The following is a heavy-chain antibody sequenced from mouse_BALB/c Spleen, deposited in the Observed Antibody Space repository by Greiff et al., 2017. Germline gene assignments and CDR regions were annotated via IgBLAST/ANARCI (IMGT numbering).Heavy chain of an antibody. Sequence: EVHLVESGGGLVKPGGSLKLSCAASGFTFSSYAMSWVRQTPEKRLEWVASISSGGSTYYPDSVKGRFTISRDNARNILYLQMSSLRSEDTAMYYCAREAYGYEFAYWGQGTLVTVSA. J-gene: IGHJ3*01. D-gene: IGHD2-2*01. CDR1: GFTFSSYA. V-gene: IGHV5-6-5*01. CDR2: ISSGGST. CDR3: AREAYGYEFAY.